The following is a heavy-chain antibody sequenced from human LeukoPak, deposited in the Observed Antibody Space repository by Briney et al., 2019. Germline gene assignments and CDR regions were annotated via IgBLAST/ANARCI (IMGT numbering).Heavy chain of an antibody. V-gene: IGHV1-2*02. D-gene: IGHD3-3*01. CDR1: GYTFTGYY. J-gene: IGHJ3*02. CDR2: INPNSGGT. Sequence: ASVKVSCKASGYTFTGYYIHWVRQAPGQGLEWMGWINPNSGGTNYAQKFQGRVTMTRDTSISTAYMELSRLRSDDTAVYYCARVPYDFWSGYDTGVVTFDIWGQGTMVTVSS. CDR3: ARVPYDFWSGYDTGVVTFDI.